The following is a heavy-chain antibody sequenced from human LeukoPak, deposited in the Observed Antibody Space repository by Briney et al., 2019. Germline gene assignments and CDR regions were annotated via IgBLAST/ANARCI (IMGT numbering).Heavy chain of an antibody. J-gene: IGHJ4*02. CDR1: GFTSSSYG. D-gene: IGHD2-15*01. CDR3: ARTPGGCSGGSCYSGSFDY. Sequence: PGGSLRLSCAASGFTSSSYGMHWVRQAPGKGLEWVAVIWYDGSNKYYADSVKGRFTISRDNSKNTLYLQMNSLRAEDTAVYYCARTPGGCSGGSCYSGSFDYWGQGTLVTVSS. V-gene: IGHV3-33*01. CDR2: IWYDGSNK.